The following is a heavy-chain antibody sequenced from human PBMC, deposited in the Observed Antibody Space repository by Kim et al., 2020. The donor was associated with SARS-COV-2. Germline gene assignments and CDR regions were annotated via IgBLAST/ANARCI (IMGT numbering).Heavy chain of an antibody. Sequence: GGSLRLSCAASGFTFSSYAMSWVRQAPGKGLEWVSAISGSGGSTYYADSVKGRFTISRDNSKNTLYLQMNSLRAEDTAVYYCAKSFGWWYPRGGLNAFDIWGQGTMVTVSS. CDR2: ISGSGGST. CDR3: AKSFGWWYPRGGLNAFDI. D-gene: IGHD2-15*01. CDR1: GFTFSSYA. J-gene: IGHJ3*02. V-gene: IGHV3-23*01.